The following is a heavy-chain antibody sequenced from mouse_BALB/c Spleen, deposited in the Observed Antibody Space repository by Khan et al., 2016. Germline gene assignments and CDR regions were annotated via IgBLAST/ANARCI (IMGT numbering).Heavy chain of an antibody. J-gene: IGHJ4*01. Sequence: QIQLVQSGPELKKPGETVKISCKASGYTFTNYGMNWVKQAPGKGLKWMGWINTYTGEPTYADDFKGRFAFSLETSDSTAYLQINNLKNEDTATYFCAKLVLYYAMDYWGQGTSVTVSS. CDR3: AKLVLYYAMDY. CDR2: INTYTGEP. D-gene: IGHD4-1*01. V-gene: IGHV9-3-1*01. CDR1: GYTFTNYG.